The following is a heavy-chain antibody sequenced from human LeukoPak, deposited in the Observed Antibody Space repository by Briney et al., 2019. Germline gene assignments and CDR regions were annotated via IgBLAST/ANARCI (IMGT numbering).Heavy chain of an antibody. CDR1: GFTFSSYS. V-gene: IGHV3-21*01. D-gene: IGHD2-8*01. Sequence: GGSLRLSCAASGFTFSSYSMNWVRQAPGKGLEWVSFISSSTSYISHADSVKGRFTISRDNAKRSLWLQMNSLRAEDTAVYYCARATNGRFDIWGQGTMVTVSS. CDR2: ISSSTSYI. J-gene: IGHJ3*02. CDR3: ARATNGRFDI.